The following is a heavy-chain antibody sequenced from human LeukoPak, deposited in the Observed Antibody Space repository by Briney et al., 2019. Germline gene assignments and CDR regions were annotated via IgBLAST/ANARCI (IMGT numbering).Heavy chain of an antibody. Sequence: SGPVLVKPTETLTLTCTVSGFSLSNARMGVSWIRQPPGKALEWLAHIFSNDEKSYSTSLKSRLTISKDTSKSQVVLTMTNMDPVDTATYYCARIQFRSGRYRHYVVALDYWGQGTLVTVSS. V-gene: IGHV2-26*01. J-gene: IGHJ4*02. CDR1: GFSLSNARMG. CDR2: IFSNDEK. CDR3: ARIQFRSGRYRHYVVALDY. D-gene: IGHD3-10*02.